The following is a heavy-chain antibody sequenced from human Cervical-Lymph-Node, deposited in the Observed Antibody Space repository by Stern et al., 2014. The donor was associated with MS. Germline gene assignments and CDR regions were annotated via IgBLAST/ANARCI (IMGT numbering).Heavy chain of an antibody. V-gene: IGHV3-21*01. CDR2: ISSSSSYI. D-gene: IGHD3-16*01. Sequence: EVQLVESGGGLVKPGGSLRLSCAASGFTFSTHAVNWVRQAPGKGLEWVSSISSSSSYIYYADSVKGRFTISRDKAKNYLLRQMDSLRVDDTAVYYCLRDGGDYWGQGTLVTVSS. CDR3: LRDGGDY. CDR1: GFTFSTHA. J-gene: IGHJ4*02.